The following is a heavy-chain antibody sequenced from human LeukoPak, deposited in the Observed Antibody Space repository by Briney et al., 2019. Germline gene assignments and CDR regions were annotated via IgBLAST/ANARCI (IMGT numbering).Heavy chain of an antibody. CDR1: GYTFTTYY. D-gene: IGHD3-22*01. J-gene: IGHJ4*02. Sequence: ASVKVSCKASGYTFTTYYMHWLRQAPGQGLEWMGIINPGDGNTRYAQKFQGRVAMTRDTSTSTVYMELSSLISEDTAVYYCAREGKGIVDSSGYHFDHWGQEILVTVSS. CDR3: AREGKGIVDSSGYHFDH. CDR2: INPGDGNT. V-gene: IGHV1-46*01.